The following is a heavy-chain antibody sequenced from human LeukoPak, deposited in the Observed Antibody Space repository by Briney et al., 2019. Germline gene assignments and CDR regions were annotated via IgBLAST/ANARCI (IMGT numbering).Heavy chain of an antibody. Sequence: GGSLRLSCAASGFTFSSYGMHWVRQAPGKGLEWVAFIRYDGSNKYYADSVKGRFTISRDNSKNTLYLQMNSLRAEDTAVYYCAKVGPLAFYYMYVWGKGTTVTVSS. V-gene: IGHV3-30*02. D-gene: IGHD3-10*01. J-gene: IGHJ6*03. CDR3: AKVGPLAFYYMYV. CDR2: IRYDGSNK. CDR1: GFTFSSYG.